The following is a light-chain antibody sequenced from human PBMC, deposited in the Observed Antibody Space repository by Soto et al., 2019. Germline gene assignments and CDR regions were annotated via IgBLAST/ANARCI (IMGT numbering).Light chain of an antibody. J-gene: IGKJ1*01. Sequence: EIVMTQSPATLSLSPGERATLSCRASQSVSSSYLSWYQQKPGQAPRLLIYGASTRATGIPARFSGSRSGTAFTLTISSLQPEDFAVYYCQQDYNLPPTWTFAKGPRVDIK. V-gene: IGKV3D-7*01. CDR2: GAS. CDR3: QQDYNLPPTWT. CDR1: QSVSSSY.